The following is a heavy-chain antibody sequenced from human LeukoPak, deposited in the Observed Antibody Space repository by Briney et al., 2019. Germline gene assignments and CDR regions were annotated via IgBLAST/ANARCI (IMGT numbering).Heavy chain of an antibody. V-gene: IGHV3-48*03. D-gene: IGHD3-10*01. CDR2: ISSSGSTI. CDR3: ARGHYQIEL. Sequence: PGGSLRLSCAASGFTFSSYEMNWVRQAPGKGLEWVSYISSSGSTIYYADSVKGRFTISRDNAKNSLYLHMNSLRAEDTAVYYCARGHYQIELWGQGTLVTVSS. CDR1: GFTFSSYE. J-gene: IGHJ4*02.